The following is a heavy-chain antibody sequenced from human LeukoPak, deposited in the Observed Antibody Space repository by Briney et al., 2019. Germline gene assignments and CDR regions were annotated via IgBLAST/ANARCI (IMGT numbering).Heavy chain of an antibody. Sequence: GRSLRLSCVASGFSFDDYAMHWVRQAPGKGLEWVSGFSWNSDNIGYADSVKGRFTISRDNAKNSLYLQMNSLRVEDTALYYCAKDMYYDFWSGPHPRYAFDIWGQGTMVTVSS. J-gene: IGHJ3*02. CDR3: AKDMYYDFWSGPHPRYAFDI. CDR1: GFSFDDYA. D-gene: IGHD3-3*01. CDR2: FSWNSDNI. V-gene: IGHV3-9*01.